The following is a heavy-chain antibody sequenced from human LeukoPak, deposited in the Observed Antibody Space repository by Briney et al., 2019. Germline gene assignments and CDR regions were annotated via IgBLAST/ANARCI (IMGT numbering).Heavy chain of an antibody. V-gene: IGHV1-2*02. CDR1: GYTFTGYY. CDR3: ARDLTYYYDSSGYYPDY. CDR2: INPNSGGT. J-gene: IGHJ4*02. Sequence: ASVKVSCKASGYTFTGYYMHWVRQAPGQGLEWMGWINPNSGGTNYAQKLQGRVTMTTDTSTSTAYMELRSLRSDDTAVYYCARDLTYYYDSSGYYPDYWGQGTLVTVSS. D-gene: IGHD3-22*01.